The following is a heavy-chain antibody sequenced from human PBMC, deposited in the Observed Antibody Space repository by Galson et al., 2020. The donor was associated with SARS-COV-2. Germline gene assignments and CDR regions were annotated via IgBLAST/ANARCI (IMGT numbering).Heavy chain of an antibody. J-gene: IGHJ4*02. CDR1: GLSVSSNY. Sequence: GGSLSLSCAASGLSVSSNYMNWVRQAPGKGLEWVSLIYSGGTTYYADSVKGRFTISRDYSKNTLYLQMNSLRAEDTAVYYCARSVRSSSHYFDDWGQGTLVTVSS. V-gene: IGHV3-53*01. CDR2: IYSGGTT. CDR3: ARSVRSSSHYFDD. D-gene: IGHD6-6*01.